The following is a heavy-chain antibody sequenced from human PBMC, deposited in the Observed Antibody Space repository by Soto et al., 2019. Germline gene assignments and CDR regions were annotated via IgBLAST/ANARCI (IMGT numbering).Heavy chain of an antibody. V-gene: IGHV4-59*01. CDR2: IYYSGSI. J-gene: IGHJ4*02. Sequence: QVQLQESGPGLVKPSETLSLTCTVSGDSISSLYWSWIRQPPGKGLEWIGYIYYSGSINYNPSLKTRVTISVHPSKNQFSLRLSSVTAADTAVYYCAKSLWDTSGWKTDYWGQGTLVTVSS. CDR3: AKSLWDTSGWKTDY. D-gene: IGHD6-19*01. CDR1: GDSISSLY.